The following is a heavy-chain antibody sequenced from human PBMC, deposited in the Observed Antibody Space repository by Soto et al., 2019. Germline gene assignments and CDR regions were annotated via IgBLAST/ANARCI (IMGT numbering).Heavy chain of an antibody. J-gene: IGHJ5*02. CDR2: ISWNSGSI. D-gene: IGHD6-19*01. CDR3: AKSSSGWYHWFDP. Sequence: EVQLVESGGGLVQPGRSLRLSCAASGFTFDDYAMHWVRQAPGKGLEWVSGISWNSGSIGYADSVKGRFTISRDNAKNSLYLQMNSLRAEDTALYYCAKSSSGWYHWFDPWGQGTLVTVSS. V-gene: IGHV3-9*01. CDR1: GFTFDDYA.